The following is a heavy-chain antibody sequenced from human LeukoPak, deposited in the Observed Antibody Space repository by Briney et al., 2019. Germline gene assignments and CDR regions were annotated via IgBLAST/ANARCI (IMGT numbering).Heavy chain of an antibody. Sequence: ASVKVSCKASGGTFSSYAISWVRQAPGQGLEWRGGIIPIFGTANYAQKFQGRVTITTDESTSTAYMELSSLRSEDTAVYYCARVLAAHDAFDIWGQGTMVTVSS. J-gene: IGHJ3*02. D-gene: IGHD6-6*01. V-gene: IGHV1-69*05. CDR2: IIPIFGTA. CDR3: ARVLAAHDAFDI. CDR1: GGTFSSYA.